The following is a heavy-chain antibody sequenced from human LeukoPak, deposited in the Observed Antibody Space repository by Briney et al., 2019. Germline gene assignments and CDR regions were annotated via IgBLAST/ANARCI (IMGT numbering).Heavy chain of an antibody. CDR1: GGSISSYY. V-gene: IGHV4-59*12. J-gene: IGHJ4*02. CDR2: IYYSGST. CDR3: ARDSFKVGAFDY. D-gene: IGHD1-26*01. Sequence: SETLSLTCTVSGGSISSYYWSWIRQPPGKGLEWIGYIYYSGSTNYNPSLKSRVTISVDTSKNQFSLKLSSVTAADTAVYYCARDSFKVGAFDYWGQGTLVTVSS.